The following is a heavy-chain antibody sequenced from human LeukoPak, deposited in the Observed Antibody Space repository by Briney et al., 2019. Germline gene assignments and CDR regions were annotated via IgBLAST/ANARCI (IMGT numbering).Heavy chain of an antibody. CDR1: GGSISSGSYY. CDR3: ASTYDFWSGYYTETDYFDY. V-gene: IGHV4-61*02. J-gene: IGHJ4*02. D-gene: IGHD3-3*01. CDR2: IYTSGST. Sequence: TLSLTCTVSGGSISSGSYYWSWIRQPAGKGLEWIGRIYTSGSTNYNPSPKSRATISVDTSKNQFSLKLSSVTAADTAVYYCASTYDFWSGYYTETDYFDYWGQGTLVTVSS.